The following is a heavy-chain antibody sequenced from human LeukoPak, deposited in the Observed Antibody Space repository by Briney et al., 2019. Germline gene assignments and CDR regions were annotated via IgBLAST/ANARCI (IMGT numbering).Heavy chain of an antibody. D-gene: IGHD1-14*01. V-gene: IGHV4-38-2*02. CDR3: ARDVPGYYYYMDV. CDR1: GYSISSGYY. Sequence: SETLSLTCTVSGYSISSGYYWGWIRQPPGKGLEWIGSIYHSGSTYYNPSLKSRVTISVDTSKNQFSLKLSSVTAADTAVYYCARDVPGYYYYMDVWGKGTTVTISS. J-gene: IGHJ6*03. CDR2: IYHSGST.